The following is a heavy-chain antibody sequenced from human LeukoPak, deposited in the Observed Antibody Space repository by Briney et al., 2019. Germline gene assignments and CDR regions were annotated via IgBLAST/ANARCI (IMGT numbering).Heavy chain of an antibody. D-gene: IGHD3-22*01. Sequence: GRSLRLSCAASGFTFSSYAMHWVRQAPGKGLEWVAVISYDGSNKYYADSVKGRFTISRDNSKSTLYLQMNSLRAEDTAVYYCARDIPYTMIADYWGQGTLVTVSS. CDR3: ARDIPYTMIADY. V-gene: IGHV3-30-3*01. J-gene: IGHJ4*02. CDR1: GFTFSSYA. CDR2: ISYDGSNK.